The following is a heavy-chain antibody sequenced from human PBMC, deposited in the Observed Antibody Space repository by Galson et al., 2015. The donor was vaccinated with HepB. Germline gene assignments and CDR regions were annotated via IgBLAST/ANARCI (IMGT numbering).Heavy chain of an antibody. CDR3: ARGRDGYNWWYFDL. CDR1: GGSISGYY. V-gene: IGHV4-59*08. D-gene: IGHD5-24*01. CDR2: IYYSGST. J-gene: IGHJ2*01. Sequence: ETLSLTCAVSGGSISGYYWSWIRQPPGKGLEWIGYIYYSGSTNYNPSLKSRVTISVDTSKNQFSLKLSSVTAADTAVYYCARGRDGYNWWYFDLWGRGTLVTVSS.